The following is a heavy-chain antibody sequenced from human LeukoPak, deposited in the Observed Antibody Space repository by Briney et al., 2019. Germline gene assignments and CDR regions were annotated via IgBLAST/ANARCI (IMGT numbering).Heavy chain of an antibody. CDR1: GFTVSSNY. D-gene: IGHD5-24*01. V-gene: IGHV3-53*01. Sequence: PGGSLRLSSAASGFTVSSNYMSWVRQAPGKGLEWVSVIYSGGSTYYADSVKGRFTISRDNSKNTLYLQMNSLRAEDTAVYYCARGMATIPDYWGQGTLVTVSS. CDR2: IYSGGST. CDR3: ARGMATIPDY. J-gene: IGHJ4*02.